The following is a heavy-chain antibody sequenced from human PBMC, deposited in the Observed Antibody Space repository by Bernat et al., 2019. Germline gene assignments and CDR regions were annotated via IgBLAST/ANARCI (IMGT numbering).Heavy chain of an antibody. J-gene: IGHJ3*02. CDR1: GFTFSNAW. CDR2: IKSKTDGGTT. D-gene: IGHD3-22*01. Sequence: EVQLVESGGGLVKPGGSLRLSCAASGFTFSNAWMNWVRQAPGKGLEWVGRIKSKTDGGTTDYAAPVKGRFTISRDDSKNTLYLQMNSLKTEDTAVYYCTTDFNDSSGYYYVAFDIWCQGTMVTVSS. CDR3: TTDFNDSSGYYYVAFDI. V-gene: IGHV3-15*07.